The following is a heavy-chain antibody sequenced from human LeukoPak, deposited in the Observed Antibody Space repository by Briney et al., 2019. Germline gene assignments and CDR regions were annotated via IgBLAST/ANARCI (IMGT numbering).Heavy chain of an antibody. V-gene: IGHV4-31*03. J-gene: IGHJ4*02. D-gene: IGHD3-10*01. Sequence: SQTLSLTCTVSGGSISSGGYYWSWIRQHPGKGLEWIGYIYYSGSTNYNPSLKSRVTISADTSKNQFSLKLSSVTAADTAVYYCARAYYGSGAWYYFDFWGQGTLVTVSS. CDR3: ARAYYGSGAWYYFDF. CDR2: IYYSGST. CDR1: GGSISSGGYY.